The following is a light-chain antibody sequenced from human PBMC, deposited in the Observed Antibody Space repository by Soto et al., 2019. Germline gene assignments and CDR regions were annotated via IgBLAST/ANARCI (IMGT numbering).Light chain of an antibody. CDR1: QSMSSW. CDR2: DAS. V-gene: IGKV1-5*01. Sequence: DIQMTQSPSTLSASVGDRVTITCRASQSMSSWLAWYQQKPGKAPKLLIYDASSLESGVPSRFSGSGSGTEFTLTISSLQPDDFATYYCQQHNSYSWTFGQGTKEEIK. CDR3: QQHNSYSWT. J-gene: IGKJ1*01.